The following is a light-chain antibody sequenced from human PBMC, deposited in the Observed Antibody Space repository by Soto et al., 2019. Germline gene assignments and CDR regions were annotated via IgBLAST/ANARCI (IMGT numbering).Light chain of an antibody. V-gene: IGKV1-39*01. J-gene: IGKJ1*01. CDR1: QSISSY. CDR3: QQSYSTPRT. Sequence: DIQMTQSPSSLSASVGDRVTITCRASQSISSYLNWYQQKPGKAPKLLIYDASSLQSGVPSRFSGSGSGTDFPLTISSLQPEDFATYYCQQSYSTPRTFGQGTKVEIK. CDR2: DAS.